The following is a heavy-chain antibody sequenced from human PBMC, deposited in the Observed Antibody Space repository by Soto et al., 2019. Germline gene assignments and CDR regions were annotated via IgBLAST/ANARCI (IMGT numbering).Heavy chain of an antibody. J-gene: IGHJ4*02. CDR2: IYPGDSDT. CDR3: ARMIASAGYFFDY. Sequence: EVRLVQSGAEVKKPGESLKISCKGSGYSFTSYWIGWVRQMPGKGLEWMGIIYPGDSDTRYSPSFQGQVTISADRSISSSNVHWSRPNATVRDMYHCARMIASAGYFFDYWGQGTLVTVSS. V-gene: IGHV5-51*01. D-gene: IGHD6-13*01. CDR1: GYSFTSYW.